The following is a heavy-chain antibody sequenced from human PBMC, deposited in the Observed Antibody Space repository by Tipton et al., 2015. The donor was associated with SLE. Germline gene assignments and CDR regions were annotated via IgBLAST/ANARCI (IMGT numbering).Heavy chain of an antibody. CDR2: IYTSGST. CDR1: GGSISSGSYY. V-gene: IGHV4-61*02. J-gene: IGHJ4*02. D-gene: IGHD4-23*01. CDR3: ARDRGGNSSVYFDY. Sequence: TLSLTCTVSGGSISSGSYYWTWIRQPAGKGLEWIGRIYTSGSTYYNPSLKSRVTISVDKPENHFSLRLSAVTAADTAVYYCARDRGGNSSVYFDYWGQGTLVTVSS.